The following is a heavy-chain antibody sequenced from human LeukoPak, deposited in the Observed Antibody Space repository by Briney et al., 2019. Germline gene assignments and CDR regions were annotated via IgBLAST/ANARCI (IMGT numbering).Heavy chain of an antibody. CDR2: IYPDDSDT. D-gene: IGHD3-3*01. CDR1: GYSFTSYW. CDR3: ARAPLLEWPPGCFDY. J-gene: IGHJ4*02. V-gene: IGHV5-51*01. Sequence: GESLKISCKGSGYSFTSYWIGWVRQMPGKGLEWMGIIYPDDSDTTYSPSFQGQVTISADKSISTAYLQRSSLKASDTAMYYCARAPLLEWPPGCFDYWGQGTLVTVSS.